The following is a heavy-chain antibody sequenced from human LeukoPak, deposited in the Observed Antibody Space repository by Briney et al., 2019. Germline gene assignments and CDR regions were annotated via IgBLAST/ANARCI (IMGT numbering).Heavy chain of an antibody. V-gene: IGHV4-34*01. CDR1: GGSFSGYY. D-gene: IGHD2-21*02. CDR2: INHSGST. J-gene: IGHJ6*02. CDR3: ASRRVTYYYYYGMDV. Sequence: SETLSLTCAVYGGSFSGYYRSWIRQPPGKGLEWIGEINHSGSTNYNPSLKSRVTISVDTSKNQFSLKLSSVTAADTAVYYCASRRVTYYYYYGMDVWGQGTTVTVSS.